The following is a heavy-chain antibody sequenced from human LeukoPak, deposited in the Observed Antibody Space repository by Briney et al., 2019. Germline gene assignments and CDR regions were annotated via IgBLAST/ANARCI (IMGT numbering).Heavy chain of an antibody. J-gene: IGHJ4*02. CDR3: ARGPSDYYDSSGYGLDY. CDR1: GYTFTGYY. Sequence: ASVKVSCKASGYTFTGYYMHWVRQAPGQGLEWMGWINPNSGGTNYAQKFQGRVTMTRDTPISTAYMELSRLRSDDTAVYYCARGPSDYYDSSGYGLDYWGQGTLVTVSS. CDR2: INPNSGGT. D-gene: IGHD3-22*01. V-gene: IGHV1-2*02.